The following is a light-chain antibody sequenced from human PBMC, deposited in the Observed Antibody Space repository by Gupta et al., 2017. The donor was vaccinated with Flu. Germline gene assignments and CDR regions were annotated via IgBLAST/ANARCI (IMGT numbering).Light chain of an antibody. J-gene: IGLJ2*01. Sequence: SSELTQPLSVSVSSAQTASIPCSGHQWGDKYARWYQQTPGQSPVLVTYQDRERPTGIPGRFSGSNSGNTATLTIRETEEVDEADYYCQAWGSSTHVVFGGGTKLTVL. CDR1: QWGDKY. V-gene: IGLV3-1*01. CDR2: QDR. CDR3: QAWGSSTHVV.